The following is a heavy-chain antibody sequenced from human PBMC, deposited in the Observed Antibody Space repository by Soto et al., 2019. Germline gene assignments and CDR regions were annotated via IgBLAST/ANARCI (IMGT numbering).Heavy chain of an antibody. D-gene: IGHD6-19*01. CDR1: GFTFSSDW. CDR3: AKDLRDSSGWYGGHYYYGMDV. V-gene: IGHV3-74*01. J-gene: IGHJ6*02. CDR2: VNTDGSDT. Sequence: PGGSLRLSCAASGFTFSSDWMHWVRQAPGKGLVWVSRVNTDGSDTSYADSVKGRFTISRDNSKNTLYLQMNSLRAEDTAVYYCAKDLRDSSGWYGGHYYYGMDVWGQGTTVTVSS.